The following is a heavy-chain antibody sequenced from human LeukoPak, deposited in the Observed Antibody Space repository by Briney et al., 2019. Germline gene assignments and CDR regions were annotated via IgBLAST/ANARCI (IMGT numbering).Heavy chain of an antibody. CDR2: XXXXNXXT. CDR3: ARDEARYSSGYYPNWFDP. J-gene: IGHJ5*02. D-gene: IGHD3-22*01. CDR1: GXTXXSXX. V-gene: IGHV1-18*01. Sequence: ASVKVSCKASGXTXXSXXXSXXXXXXGQXXXXXXXXXXXNXXTXYEXNXQGXXTMTTDTSTSTAYMELRSLRSDDTAVYYCARDEARYSSGYYPNWFDPWGQGTLVTVSS.